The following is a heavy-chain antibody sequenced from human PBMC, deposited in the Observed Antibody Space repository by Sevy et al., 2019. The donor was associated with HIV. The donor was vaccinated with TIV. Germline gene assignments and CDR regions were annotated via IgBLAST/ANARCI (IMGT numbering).Heavy chain of an antibody. V-gene: IGHV3-11*04. J-gene: IGHJ6*02. Sequence: GSLRLSCAASGFTFSDYYMSWIRQAPGKGLEWVSYISSSGSTIYYADSVKGRFTISRDNAKNSLYLQMNSLRAEDTAVYYCVRGYYGSGSPYYYYGMDVWGQGTTVTVSS. CDR3: VRGYYGSGSPYYYYGMDV. CDR2: ISSSGSTI. D-gene: IGHD3-10*01. CDR1: GFTFSDYY.